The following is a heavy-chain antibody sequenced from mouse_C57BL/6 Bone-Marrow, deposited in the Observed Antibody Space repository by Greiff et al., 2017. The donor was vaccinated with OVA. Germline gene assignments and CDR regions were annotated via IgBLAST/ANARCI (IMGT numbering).Heavy chain of an antibody. J-gene: IGHJ3*01. CDR3: ARAYGSYGFAY. Sequence: VQLQQSGAELVRPGPSVKVSCKASGYAFTNYLIEWVKQRPGQGLEWIGVINPGSGGTNYNEKFKGKATLTADKSSSTAYMQLSSLTSEDSAVYFCARAYGSYGFAYWGQGTLVTVSA. CDR1: GYAFTNYL. CDR2: INPGSGGT. V-gene: IGHV1-54*01. D-gene: IGHD1-1*02.